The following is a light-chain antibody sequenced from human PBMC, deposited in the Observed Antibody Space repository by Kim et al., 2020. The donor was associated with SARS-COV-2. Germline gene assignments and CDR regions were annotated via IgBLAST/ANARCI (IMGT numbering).Light chain of an antibody. CDR1: SGDVGANNY. Sequence: QSALTQPPSASGSPGQSVTISCTGTSGDVGANNYVSCYQQHPGKAPKLMISEVSKRPSGVPDRFSGSKSGNTASLTVSGLQAEDEADCYCSSYAGSNSYVFGTGTKVTGL. J-gene: IGLJ1*01. V-gene: IGLV2-8*01. CDR3: SSYAGSNSYV. CDR2: EVS.